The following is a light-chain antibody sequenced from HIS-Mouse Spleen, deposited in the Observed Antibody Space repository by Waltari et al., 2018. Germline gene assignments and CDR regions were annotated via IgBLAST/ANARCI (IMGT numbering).Light chain of an antibody. Sequence: DIVMTQSPLSLPVTPGEPASIPCRSSQSLLHSNGYNYLDWYLQKPGQSPQLLIYLGSSRASGVPDRFSGSGSGTDFTLKISRVEAEDVGVYYCMQALQTWTFGQGTKVEIK. CDR1: QSLLHSNGYNY. J-gene: IGKJ1*01. CDR2: LGS. V-gene: IGKV2-28*01. CDR3: MQALQTWT.